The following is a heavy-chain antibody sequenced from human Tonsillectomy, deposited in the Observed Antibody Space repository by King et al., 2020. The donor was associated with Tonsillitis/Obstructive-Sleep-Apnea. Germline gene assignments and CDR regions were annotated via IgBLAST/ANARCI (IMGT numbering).Heavy chain of an antibody. J-gene: IGHJ4*02. D-gene: IGHD6-19*01. CDR2: ISYDGSTK. CDR1: GFTFSSYA. V-gene: IGHV3-30*04. Sequence: VQLVESGGGVVQPGRSLRLSCAASGFTFSSYAMHWVRQAPGKGLEWVAVISYDGSTKYYADSVKGRFTISRDNSKNTLYLQMNSLRAEDTAVYYCAREFDVFAVAGTTFDYWGQGTLVTVSS. CDR3: AREFDVFAVAGTTFDY.